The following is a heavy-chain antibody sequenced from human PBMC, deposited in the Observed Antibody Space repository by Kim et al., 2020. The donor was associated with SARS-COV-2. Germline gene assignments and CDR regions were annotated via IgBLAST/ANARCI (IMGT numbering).Heavy chain of an antibody. J-gene: IGHJ3*02. Sequence: SETLSLTCAVYGGSFSGYYWSWIRQPPGKGLEWIGEITHSGSTNYNPSLKSRVTISVDTSKKQFSLKLSSVTAADTAVYYCASQPLRGAFYIWGQGSMVT. CDR3: ASQPLRGAFYI. V-gene: IGHV4-34*01. CDR2: ITHSGST. CDR1: GGSFSGYY.